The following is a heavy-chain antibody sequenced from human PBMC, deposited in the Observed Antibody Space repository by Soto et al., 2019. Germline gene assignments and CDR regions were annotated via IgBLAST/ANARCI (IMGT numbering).Heavy chain of an antibody. D-gene: IGHD3-16*01. CDR2: IYYIGST. V-gene: IGHV4-39*01. J-gene: IGHJ3*02. CDR3: ARAKYYDYIRSAFDI. CDR1: GGSISSSSYY. Sequence: KPSATLSLTCTVSGGSISSSSYYWGWIRQPPRKGLEWFGSIYYIGSTYYNPSLNSRVSISVYTSKNQFSLNLSSVTAAYTSVYYCARAKYYDYIRSAFDIWGQGTMVTVSS.